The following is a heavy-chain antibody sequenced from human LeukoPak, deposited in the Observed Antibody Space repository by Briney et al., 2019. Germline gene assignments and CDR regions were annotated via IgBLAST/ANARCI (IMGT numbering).Heavy chain of an antibody. J-gene: IGHJ3*02. CDR1: GFTFNSYW. D-gene: IGHD3-3*01. CDR3: ARAYYDFWSGSAYDAFDI. CDR2: INRDGSET. Sequence: GGSLRLSCAASGFTFNSYWMSWVRQAPGKGLEWVANINRDGSETYYVDSVKGRFTISRDNAKNSLYLQMNSLRAEDTAVYYCARAYYDFWSGSAYDAFDIWGQGTMVTVSS. V-gene: IGHV3-7*01.